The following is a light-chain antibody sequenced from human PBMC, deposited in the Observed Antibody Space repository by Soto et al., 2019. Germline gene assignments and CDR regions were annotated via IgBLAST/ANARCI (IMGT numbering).Light chain of an antibody. V-gene: IGLV2-14*03. J-gene: IGLJ1*01. Sequence: QSVLTQPASVSGSPGQSITISCTGTTSDVGGYNYVSWYQHYPGKAPKLMIYDVSSRPSGVSDRFSGSKSGNTASLTISGFQAEEEADYYCSSFRRRSTYFFGPGSKFTVL. CDR2: DVS. CDR3: SSFRRRSTYF. CDR1: TSDVGGYNY.